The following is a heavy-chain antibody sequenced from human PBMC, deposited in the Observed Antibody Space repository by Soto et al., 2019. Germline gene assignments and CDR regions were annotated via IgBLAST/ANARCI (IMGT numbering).Heavy chain of an antibody. CDR3: ATPLGDKWYRSVYYGLEV. Sequence: VQSGGGVVQPGRSLRLSCAASGLTFNNYGIHWVRQAPGKGLEWVALISYAENYGYYAESVKGRFNISRDNSKSTVYLQMNILRAEDTAVYYCATPLGDKWYRSVYYGLEVWGQGTTVTVSS. D-gene: IGHD3-16*02. J-gene: IGHJ6*02. CDR1: GLTFNNYG. CDR2: ISYAENYG. V-gene: IGHV3-30*03.